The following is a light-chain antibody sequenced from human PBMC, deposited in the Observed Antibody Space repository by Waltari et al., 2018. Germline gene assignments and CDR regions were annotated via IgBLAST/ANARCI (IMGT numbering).Light chain of an antibody. J-gene: IGKJ1*01. V-gene: IGKV1-9*01. Sequence: DILLTQSPTFLSASVGDRVTITCRASQAIITYLSWYQQKPGKAPELLIYETSTLQSGVPSRFSGSGSGTEFTLTISSLQPEDFATYYCQQFHSSPPWTFGQGTKVEIK. CDR1: QAIITY. CDR2: ETS. CDR3: QQFHSSPPWT.